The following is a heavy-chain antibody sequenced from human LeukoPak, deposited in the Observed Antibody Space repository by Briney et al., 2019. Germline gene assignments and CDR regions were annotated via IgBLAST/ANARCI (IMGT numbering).Heavy chain of an antibody. CDR1: GFRFNTYW. CDR2: IKQDGNEK. V-gene: IGHV3-7*03. CDR3: AKSGYNRFDY. D-gene: IGHD5-24*01. J-gene: IGHJ4*02. Sequence: GGSLRLSCAASGFRFNTYWMSWVRQAPGKGLEWVANIKQDGNEKYYADSVKGRFTISRDNGKNSLDLQMNSLRADDTAVYYCAKSGYNRFDYWGQGTLVTVSS.